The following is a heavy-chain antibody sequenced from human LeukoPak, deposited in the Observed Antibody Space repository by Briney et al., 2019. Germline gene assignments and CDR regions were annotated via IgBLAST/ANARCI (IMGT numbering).Heavy chain of an antibody. Sequence: GGSLRLSCAASGFTFSSYAMSWVRQAPGKGLEWVSAISGSGGSTYYADSVKGRFTISRDNSKNTLYLQMNSLRAEDTAVYYCAKDASSIVGATGPFDYWGQGTLVTVSS. D-gene: IGHD1-26*01. CDR3: AKDASSIVGATGPFDY. V-gene: IGHV3-23*01. CDR1: GFTFSSYA. J-gene: IGHJ4*02. CDR2: ISGSGGST.